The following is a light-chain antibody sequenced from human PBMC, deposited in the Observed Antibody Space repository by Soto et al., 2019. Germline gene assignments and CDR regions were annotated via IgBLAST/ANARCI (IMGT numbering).Light chain of an antibody. CDR3: QQYDNWPPIT. Sequence: EIVLTQSPATLSLSPGERATLSCRASHNVSSNLAWYQQKPGQAPRLLISGASTRATGIPARFSGSGSGTEFTLTISGLQSEDFAVYYCQQYDNWPPITFGQGTRLEI. V-gene: IGKV3-15*01. CDR1: HNVSSN. CDR2: GAS. J-gene: IGKJ5*01.